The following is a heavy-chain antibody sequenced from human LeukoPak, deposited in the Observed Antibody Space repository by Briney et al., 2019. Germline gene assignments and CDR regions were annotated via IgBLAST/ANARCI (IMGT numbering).Heavy chain of an antibody. J-gene: IGHJ4*02. CDR3: ARVRSSGWLSVDY. V-gene: IGHV4-59*01. CDR2: IYYTGST. D-gene: IGHD6-19*01. CDR1: GGSISSYY. Sequence: SETLSLTCTVSGGSISSYYWSWIRQPPGKGLEWIGYIYYTGSTSYIPSLKSRVTISVDTSKNQFSLKLSSVTAADTAVYYCARVRSSGWLSVDYWGQGTLVTVST.